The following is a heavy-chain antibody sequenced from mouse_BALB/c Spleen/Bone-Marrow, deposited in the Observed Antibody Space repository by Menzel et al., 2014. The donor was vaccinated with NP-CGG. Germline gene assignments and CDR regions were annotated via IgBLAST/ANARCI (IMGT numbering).Heavy chain of an antibody. V-gene: IGHV1S29*02. CDR1: GYTFTDYN. CDR3: ARLGRDY. J-gene: IGHJ2*01. D-gene: IGHD4-1*01. CDR2: IYPYNAGT. Sequence: VQLQQSGPELAKPGASVKISCKASGYTFTDYNMHWVKQSHGKSLEWIGYIYPYNAGTGYNQKFKSKATLTVDNSSSTAYMELRSLASEDSAVYYCARLGRDYWGQGTTLTVSS.